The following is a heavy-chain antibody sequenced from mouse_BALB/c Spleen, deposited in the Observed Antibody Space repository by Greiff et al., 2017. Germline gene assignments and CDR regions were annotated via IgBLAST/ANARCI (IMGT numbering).Heavy chain of an antibody. D-gene: IGHD2-3*01. CDR2: INPNNGGT. CDR1: GYTFTEYT. J-gene: IGHJ3*01. CDR3: ARSGDGYNSLFAY. Sequence: VQLQQSGPELVKPGASVKISCKISGYTFTEYTMHWVKQSHGKSLEWIGGINPNNGGTSYNQKFKGTATLTVDKSSSTAFMEHRSLTSEDSAVYYCARSGDGYNSLFAYWGHGTLVTVSA. V-gene: IGHV1-18*01.